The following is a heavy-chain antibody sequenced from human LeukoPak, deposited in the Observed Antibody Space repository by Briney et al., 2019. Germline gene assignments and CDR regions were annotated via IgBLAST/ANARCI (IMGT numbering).Heavy chain of an antibody. D-gene: IGHD2-15*01. CDR1: GFTFSSYA. Sequence: GGSLRLSCAASGFTFSSYAMHWVRQAPGKGLEGVAVISYDGSNKYYADSVKGRFTISRDNSKNTLYLQMNSLRAEDTAVYYCAKDGYCSGGSCPDFGSFDYWGQGTLVTVSS. CDR3: AKDGYCSGGSCPDFGSFDY. J-gene: IGHJ4*02. CDR2: ISYDGSNK. V-gene: IGHV3-30-3*01.